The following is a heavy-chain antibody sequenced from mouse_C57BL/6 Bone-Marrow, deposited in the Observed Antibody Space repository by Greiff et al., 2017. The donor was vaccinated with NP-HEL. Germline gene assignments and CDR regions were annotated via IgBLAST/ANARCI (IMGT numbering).Heavy chain of an antibody. D-gene: IGHD1-1*01. V-gene: IGHV5-9-1*02. Sequence: EVKVEESGEGLVKPGGSLKLSCAASGFTFSSYAMSWVRQTPEKRLEWVAYISSGGDYIYYADTVKGRFTISRDNARNTLYLQMSSLKSEDTAMYYCTRRGDYGSSSYFDYWGQGTTLTVSS. CDR2: ISSGGDYI. CDR3: TRRGDYGSSSYFDY. CDR1: GFTFSSYA. J-gene: IGHJ2*01.